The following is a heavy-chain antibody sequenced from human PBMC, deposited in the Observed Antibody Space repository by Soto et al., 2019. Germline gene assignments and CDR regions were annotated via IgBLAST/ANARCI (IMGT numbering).Heavy chain of an antibody. D-gene: IGHD3-10*01. CDR2: IYYSGST. Sequence: SDTLSLTCTVSGGSISSSSYYWGWIRQPPGKGLEWIGSIYYSGSTYYNPSLKSRVTISVDTSKNQFSLKLSSVTAADTAVYYCARLGRLLWFGELVRVPHRSTCFDPWGQGPLVTVSS. V-gene: IGHV4-39*01. CDR3: ARLGRLLWFGELVRVPHRSTCFDP. J-gene: IGHJ5*02. CDR1: GGSISSSSYY.